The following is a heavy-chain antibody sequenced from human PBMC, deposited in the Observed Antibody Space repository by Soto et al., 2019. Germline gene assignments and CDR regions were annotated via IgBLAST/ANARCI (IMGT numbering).Heavy chain of an antibody. CDR1: GFTFSSYG. J-gene: IGHJ4*02. V-gene: IGHV3-30*18. CDR2: ISYDGSNK. Sequence: QVQLVESGGGVVQPGRSLRLSCAASGFTFSSYGMHWVRQAPGKGLEWVAVISYDGSNKYYADSVKGRFTISRDNSKNTLYLQMNSLRAEDTAVYYCAKDQSLADWGQVTLVTVSS. CDR3: AKDQSLAD.